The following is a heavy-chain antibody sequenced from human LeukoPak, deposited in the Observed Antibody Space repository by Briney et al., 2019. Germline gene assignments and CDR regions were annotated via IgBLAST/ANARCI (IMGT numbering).Heavy chain of an antibody. CDR2: IYYSGST. Sequence: SETLSLTCTVSGDSLSSNYWSWIRQPPGKGLEWIGDIYYSGSTNYNPSLKSRVTISVDTFKNQFSLKLSSVTAADTAVYYCARGGSYLVNDYWGQGTLVTVSS. CDR3: ARGGSYLVNDY. V-gene: IGHV4-59*01. J-gene: IGHJ4*02. D-gene: IGHD3-16*01. CDR1: GDSLSSNY.